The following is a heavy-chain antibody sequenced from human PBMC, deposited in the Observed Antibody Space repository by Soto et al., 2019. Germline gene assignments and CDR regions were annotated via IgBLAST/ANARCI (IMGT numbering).Heavy chain of an antibody. V-gene: IGHV3-74*01. J-gene: IGHJ6*02. D-gene: IGHD2-2*02. CDR1: GFTFSSYW. Sequence: RRLSFAASGFTFSSYWMHWVRQAPGKGLVWVSRINSDGSSTSYADSVKGRFTISRDNAKNTLYLQMNSLRAEDTAVYYCARVRVCSSTSCYTRYYYYGMDVWGQGTKITVS. CDR3: ARVRVCSSTSCYTRYYYYGMDV. CDR2: INSDGSST.